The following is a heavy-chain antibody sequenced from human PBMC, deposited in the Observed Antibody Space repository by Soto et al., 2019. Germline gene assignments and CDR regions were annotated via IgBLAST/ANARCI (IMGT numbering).Heavy chain of an antibody. V-gene: IGHV1-69*02. D-gene: IGHD2-2*01. CDR2: IIPILGIA. CDR1: GGTFSSYT. J-gene: IGHJ3*02. Sequence: QVQLVQSGAEVKKPGSSVKVSCKASGGTFSSYTISWVRQAPGQGLEWMGRIIPILGIANYAQKFQGRVTITADKSTSTAYMELSSLRSDDTAVYYCASKGRRLPAASNDAFDIWGQGTMVTVSS. CDR3: ASKGRRLPAASNDAFDI.